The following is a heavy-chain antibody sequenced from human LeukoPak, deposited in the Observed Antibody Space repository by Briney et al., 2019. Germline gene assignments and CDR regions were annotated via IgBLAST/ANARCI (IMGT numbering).Heavy chain of an antibody. V-gene: IGHV4-34*01. CDR1: GGSFSGYY. CDR2: INHSGST. CDR3: ARSSTSCYTFDY. J-gene: IGHJ4*02. D-gene: IGHD2-2*01. Sequence: SETLSLTCAVYGGSFSGYYWSWIRQPPGKGLEWIGEINHSGSTNYNPSLKSRVTISVDTSKNQFSLKLSSVTAADPAVYYCARSSTSCYTFDYWGQGTLVTVSS.